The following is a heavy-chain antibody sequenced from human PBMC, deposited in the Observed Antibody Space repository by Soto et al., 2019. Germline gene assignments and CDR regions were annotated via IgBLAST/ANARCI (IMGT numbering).Heavy chain of an antibody. CDR3: ARGTGYSSSWYWFDH. J-gene: IGHJ5*02. CDR1: GYTFTSYA. V-gene: IGHV1-3*01. Sequence: ASVKVSCKASGYTFTSYAMHWVRQAPGQRLEWMGWINAGNGNTKYSQKFQGRVTITRDTSASTAYMELSSLRSEDTAVYYCARGTGYSSSWYWFDHWGQGTLVTVSS. CDR2: INAGNGNT. D-gene: IGHD6-13*01.